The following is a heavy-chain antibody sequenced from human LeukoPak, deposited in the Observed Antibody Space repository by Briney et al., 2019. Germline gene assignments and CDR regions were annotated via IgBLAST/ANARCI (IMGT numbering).Heavy chain of an antibody. Sequence: PSETLSLTCAVYGESLSNYYWSWIRQPPGKGLEWIGEINHYGSTNYNPPLKSRITISVDTSKNQFSLTLSSVTAADTAVYYCARLPDYYSRHGAPGWGQGTLVTVSS. V-gene: IGHV4-34*01. CDR1: GESLSNYY. CDR3: ARLPDYYSRHGAPG. CDR2: INHYGST. J-gene: IGHJ4*02. D-gene: IGHD3-10*01.